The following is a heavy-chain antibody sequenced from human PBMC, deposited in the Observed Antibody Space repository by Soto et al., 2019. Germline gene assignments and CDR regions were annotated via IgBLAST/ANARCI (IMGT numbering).Heavy chain of an antibody. CDR3: ARANCSGGSCPLLGY. CDR1: GGSISSYY. CDR2: IYYSGST. J-gene: IGHJ4*02. V-gene: IGHV4-59*01. D-gene: IGHD2-15*01. Sequence: SETLSLTCTVSGGSISSYYWSWIRQPPGKGLEWIGYIYYSGSTNYNPSLKSRVTISVDTSKNQFSLKLSSVTAADTAVYYCARANCSGGSCPLLGYWGQGTLVTVSS.